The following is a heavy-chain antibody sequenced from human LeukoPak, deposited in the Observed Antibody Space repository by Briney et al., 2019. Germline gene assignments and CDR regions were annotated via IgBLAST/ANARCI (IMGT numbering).Heavy chain of an antibody. CDR2: ISSTASSI. CDR1: GFGFSYAW. V-gene: IGHV3-11*04. CDR3: ARDVTYHGGDWFDP. Sequence: GGSLRLSCAASGFGFSYAWMSWVRQAPGKGPEWVSYISSTASSIYYADSVKGRFTISRDNAKNSLYLQMNSLRAEDTAVYYCARDVTYHGGDWFDPWGQGTLVTVSS. D-gene: IGHD4-23*01. J-gene: IGHJ5*02.